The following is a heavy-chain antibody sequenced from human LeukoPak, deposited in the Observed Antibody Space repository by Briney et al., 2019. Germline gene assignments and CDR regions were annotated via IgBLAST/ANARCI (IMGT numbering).Heavy chain of an antibody. V-gene: IGHV4-30-2*01. CDR2: IYHSGST. Sequence: SQTLSLTCTVSGGYISSGGYYWSWIRQPPGKGLEWIGYIYHSGSTYYNPSLKSRVTISVDRSKNQFSLKLSSVTAADTAVYYCAREITPWPTPRTAPPDDAFGIWGQGTMVTVSS. CDR3: AREITPWPTPRTAPPDDAFGI. J-gene: IGHJ3*02. D-gene: IGHD1-14*01. CDR1: GGYISSGGYY.